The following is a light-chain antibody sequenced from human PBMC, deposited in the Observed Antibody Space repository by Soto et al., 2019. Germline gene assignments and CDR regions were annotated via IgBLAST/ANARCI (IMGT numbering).Light chain of an antibody. CDR1: QSVSTN. J-gene: IGKJ5*01. CDR3: QQRSIWPPIT. CDR2: DAS. V-gene: IGKV3-11*01. Sequence: EIVMTQSAATLSVSPGERATLSCRASQSVSTNLVWYQQRPGQAPRLLIYDASNRATGIPARFSGSGSGTDFTLTISSLEPEDFAVHYCQQRSIWPPITFGQGTRLEI.